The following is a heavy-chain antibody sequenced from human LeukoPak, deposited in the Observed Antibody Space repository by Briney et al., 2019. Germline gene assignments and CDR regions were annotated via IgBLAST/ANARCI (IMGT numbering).Heavy chain of an antibody. V-gene: IGHV3-21*01. CDR1: GFTFSSYS. CDR2: ISSSSSYI. CDR3: ARVVSTVYYYMDV. D-gene: IGHD3-10*01. Sequence: GGSLRLSCAASGFTFSSYSMNWVRQAPGKGLEWVSSISSSSSYIYYADSVKGRFTISRDNAKNSLYLQMNSLRAEDTAVYYCARVVSTVYYYMDVRGKGTTVTVSS. J-gene: IGHJ6*03.